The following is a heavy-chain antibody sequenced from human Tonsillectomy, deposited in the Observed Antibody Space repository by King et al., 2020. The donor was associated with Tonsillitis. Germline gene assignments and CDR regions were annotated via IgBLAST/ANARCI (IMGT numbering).Heavy chain of an antibody. J-gene: IGHJ6*02. D-gene: IGHD5-12*01. CDR2: MNPNSDNT. Sequence: QLVQSGAEVKKPGASVKVSCKASGYTFTSYEINWVRQATGQGLEWMGRMNPNSDNTAYAQKFQGRVTMTRDTSINTAYMELSSLTSEDTAVYYCARLRWRLRGHYYYAVDVWGQGTTVTVSS. CDR1: GYTFTSYE. V-gene: IGHV1-8*01. CDR3: ARLRWRLRGHYYYAVDV.